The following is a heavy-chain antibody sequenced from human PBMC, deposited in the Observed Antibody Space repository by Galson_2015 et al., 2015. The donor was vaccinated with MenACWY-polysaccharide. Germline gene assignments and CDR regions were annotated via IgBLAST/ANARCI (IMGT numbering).Heavy chain of an antibody. CDR3: ARLVGGSGSSPLFDYYYYGMDL. J-gene: IGHJ6*02. D-gene: IGHD3-10*01. Sequence: SLRLSCAASGFTFSSYDMYWVRQAPGKGLEWVAGISYEGSNKYYADSVKGRCTISRDNSKSTLYLQMDSLRAEETAEFYCARLVGGSGSSPLFDYYYYGMDLWGQGTTVTVSS. CDR2: ISYEGSNK. CDR1: GFTFSSYD. V-gene: IGHV3-30-3*01.